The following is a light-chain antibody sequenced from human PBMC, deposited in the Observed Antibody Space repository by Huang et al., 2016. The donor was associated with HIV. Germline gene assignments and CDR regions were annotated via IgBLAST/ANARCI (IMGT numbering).Light chain of an antibody. J-gene: IGKJ1*01. V-gene: IGKV1-5*03. Sequence: DVQMTQSPSTLSAYVGDRITITCRASQSINNYLAWYQQKAGKAPDILIYKASTLGSGVPSRFSGSGSGTTFTLTISNLQPDDFATYYCQQYDSYWTFGQGTKVE. CDR3: QQYDSYWT. CDR1: QSINNY. CDR2: KAS.